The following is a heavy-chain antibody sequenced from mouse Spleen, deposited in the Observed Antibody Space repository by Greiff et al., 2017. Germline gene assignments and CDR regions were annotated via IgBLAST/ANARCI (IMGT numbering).Heavy chain of an antibody. J-gene: IGHJ1*03. V-gene: IGHV8-12*01. CDR2: IYWDDDK. CDR3: ARSYDYEGDWYFDV. CDR1: GFSLSTSGMG. Sequence: QVTLKESGPGILQSSQTLSLTCSFSGFSLSTSGMGVSWIRQPSGKGLEWLAHIYWDDDKRYNPSLKSRLTISKDTSRNQVFLKITSVDTADTATYYCARSYDYEGDWYFDVWGTGTTVTVSS. D-gene: IGHD2-4*01.